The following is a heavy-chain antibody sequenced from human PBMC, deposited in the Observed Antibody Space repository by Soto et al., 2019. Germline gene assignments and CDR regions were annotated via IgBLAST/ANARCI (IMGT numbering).Heavy chain of an antibody. CDR3: ARGGSSGWFFLDY. CDR2: ITNNGGST. D-gene: IGHD6-19*01. Sequence: PGGSLRLSCSASGFTFSNYAIHWVRQAPGKGLEYVAAITNNGGSTKYADSVKGRFTISRDNSKSTVFLQMSSLRPEDTAIYYCARGGSSGWFFLDYWGQGALVTVSS. V-gene: IGHV3-64D*06. CDR1: GFTFSNYA. J-gene: IGHJ4*02.